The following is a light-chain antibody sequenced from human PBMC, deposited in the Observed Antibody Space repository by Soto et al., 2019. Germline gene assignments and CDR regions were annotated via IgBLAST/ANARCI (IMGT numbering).Light chain of an antibody. Sequence: VLTQAPDTLSVSPGERATLSCRASQAINNNVAWYQLKDGQVPRLLIYGASTRATGIPARFSGSGSGTEFTLTISSLQSEDFAVYYCQQYNNWPAITFGQGTRLEIK. CDR3: QQYNNWPAIT. V-gene: IGKV3D-15*01. J-gene: IGKJ5*01. CDR2: GAS. CDR1: QAINNN.